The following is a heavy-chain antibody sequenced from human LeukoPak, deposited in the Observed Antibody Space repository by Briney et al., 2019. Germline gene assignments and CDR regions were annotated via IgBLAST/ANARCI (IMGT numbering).Heavy chain of an antibody. Sequence: GGSLRLSCAASGFTFSSYGMHWVRQAPGKGLEWVAVIWYDGSNKYYADSVKGRFTISRDNSKNTLYLQMNSLRAEDTAVYYCAKDRLEYSSSGYYYMDVWGKGTTVTVFS. CDR2: IWYDGSNK. J-gene: IGHJ6*03. CDR3: AKDRLEYSSSGYYYMDV. V-gene: IGHV3-30*02. CDR1: GFTFSSYG. D-gene: IGHD6-6*01.